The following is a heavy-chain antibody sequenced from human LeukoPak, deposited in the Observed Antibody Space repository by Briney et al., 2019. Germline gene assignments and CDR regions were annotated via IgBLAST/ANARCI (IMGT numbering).Heavy chain of an antibody. V-gene: IGHV3-15*01. J-gene: IGHJ4*02. Sequence: GGSLILSCAASGFTFSNAWMSWVRQAPGKGQEWVGRIKSKTDGGTTDYAAPVKGRFTISRDDSKNTLYLQMNSLKTEDTAVYYCATDRSGWYDYWGQGTLVTVSS. CDR1: GFTFSNAW. CDR3: ATDRSGWYDY. CDR2: IKSKTDGGTT. D-gene: IGHD6-19*01.